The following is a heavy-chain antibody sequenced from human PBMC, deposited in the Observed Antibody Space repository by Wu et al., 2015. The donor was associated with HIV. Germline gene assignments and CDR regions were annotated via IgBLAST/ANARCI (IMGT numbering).Heavy chain of an antibody. CDR2: IIPLFGTR. V-gene: IGHV1-69*01. J-gene: IGHJ4*02. D-gene: IGHD6-19*01. Sequence: QVHLVQSGADVKKPGSSVKISCRASGNTFNAIDWVRQAPGQGLEWMGGIIPLFGTRDYAQIFQGRLTITTDESTSTAYMSLSSLRSEDTAVYYCATPRSPGFSSAWPTYFDYWGQGTLVTVSS. CDR1: GNTFNA. CDR3: ATPRSPGFSSAWPTYFDY.